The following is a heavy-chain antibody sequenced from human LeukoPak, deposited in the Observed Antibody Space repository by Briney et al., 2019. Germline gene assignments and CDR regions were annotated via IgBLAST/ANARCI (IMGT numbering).Heavy chain of an antibody. V-gene: IGHV3-7*01. Sequence: GGSLRLSCAASGFIFSNSAMNWVRQAPGKGLEWVANIKQDGSEKYYVDSVKGRFTISRDNAKNSLYLQMNSLRAEDTAVYYCARCRCSSTSCFFDYWGQGTLVTVSS. CDR2: IKQDGSEK. D-gene: IGHD2-2*01. CDR3: ARCRCSSTSCFFDY. CDR1: GFIFSNSA. J-gene: IGHJ4*02.